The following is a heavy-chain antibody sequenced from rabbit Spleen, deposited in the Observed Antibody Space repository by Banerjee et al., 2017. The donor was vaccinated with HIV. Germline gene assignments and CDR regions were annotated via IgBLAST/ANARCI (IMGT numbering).Heavy chain of an antibody. D-gene: IGHD5-1*01. J-gene: IGHJ4*01. V-gene: IGHV1S45*01. Sequence: QEQVEESGGGLVKPEGSLTLTCKASGFSFSDRDVMCWVRQAPGKGLEWIACINAATGKPVYATWAKGRFTISRTSSTTVTLQMTSLTAADTATYFCARDLVAAIGWNFNLWGPGTLVTVS. CDR2: INAATGKP. CDR1: GFSFSDRDV. CDR3: ARDLVAAIGWNFNL.